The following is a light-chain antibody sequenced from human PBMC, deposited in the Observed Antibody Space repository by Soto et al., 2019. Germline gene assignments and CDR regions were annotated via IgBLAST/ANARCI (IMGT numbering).Light chain of an antibody. Sequence: DIQLTQSPSFLSASVGDRVIITCRASQGISSYLAWYQQKPGKAPKLLIYAASTLQSGVPSRFSGSGSGTEFTLTISSLQPEDFATYNCQQLNSYFPLTFGGGTKVEIK. CDR3: QQLNSYFPLT. CDR2: AAS. V-gene: IGKV1-9*01. J-gene: IGKJ4*01. CDR1: QGISSY.